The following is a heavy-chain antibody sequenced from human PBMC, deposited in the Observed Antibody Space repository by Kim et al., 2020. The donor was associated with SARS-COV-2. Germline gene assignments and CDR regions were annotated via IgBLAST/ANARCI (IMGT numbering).Heavy chain of an antibody. J-gene: IGHJ5*02. CDR2: ISAYNGTT. D-gene: IGHD2-2*01. CDR3: AREVVVVAAASSGADDGFDP. CDR1: GYTFTSYG. V-gene: IGHV1-18*01. Sequence: ASVKVSCKASGYTFTSYGISWVRQAPGQGLEWMGWISAYNGTTNYAHKLQGRVTMTTDTSTSTAYMELRSLRSDDTAVYYCAREVVVVAAASSGADDGFDPWGQGSLVTVSS.